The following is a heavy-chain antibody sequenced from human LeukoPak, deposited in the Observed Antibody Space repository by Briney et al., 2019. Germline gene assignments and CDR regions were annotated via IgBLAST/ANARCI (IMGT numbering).Heavy chain of an antibody. CDR1: GDSINSGSYY. Sequence: SQTLSLTCTVSGDSINSGSYYWSWIRQPAGKGLEWIGRIYTRGNTNYNPSLKSRFTISIDTSKSQFSLNLSSVTAADTAVYYCARGGHYYDSSGYGFGYWGQGALVTVSS. V-gene: IGHV4-61*02. D-gene: IGHD3-22*01. CDR2: IYTRGNT. J-gene: IGHJ4*02. CDR3: ARGGHYYDSSGYGFGY.